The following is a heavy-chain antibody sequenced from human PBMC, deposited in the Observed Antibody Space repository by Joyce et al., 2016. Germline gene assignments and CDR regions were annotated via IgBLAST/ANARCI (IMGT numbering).Heavy chain of an antibody. CDR1: GFTFRKYY. J-gene: IGHJ4*02. V-gene: IGHV3-7*01. D-gene: IGHD3-3*01. CDR2: IKADGSEK. Sequence: EVQLVESGGCLVEPGGALRLSCVSSGFTFRKYYMGWIRQAPGKGPEWVANIKADGSEKSYVGSVEGRFTISRDNAKNSLYLQINGLRAEDTAVYYCAREYFWRYDYWGQGTLVTVSS. CDR3: AREYFWRYDY.